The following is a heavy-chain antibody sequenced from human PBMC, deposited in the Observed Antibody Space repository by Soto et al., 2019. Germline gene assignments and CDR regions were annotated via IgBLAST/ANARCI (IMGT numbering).Heavy chain of an antibody. J-gene: IGHJ4*02. CDR2: IIPILGIA. CDR3: AMEYCSSTSRYRDY. D-gene: IGHD2-2*02. V-gene: IGHV1-69*02. Sequence: QVQLVQSGAEVKKPGSSVKVSCKASGGTFSSYTISWVRQAPGQGLEWMGRIIPILGIANYAQKFQGRVTITADKATSTAYLELSSQRSEDTAVYYCAMEYCSSTSRYRDYWGQGTLVTVSS. CDR1: GGTFSSYT.